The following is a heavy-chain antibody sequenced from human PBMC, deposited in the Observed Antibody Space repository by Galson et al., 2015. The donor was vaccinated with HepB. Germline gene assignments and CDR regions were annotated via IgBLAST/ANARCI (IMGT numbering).Heavy chain of an antibody. J-gene: IGHJ4*02. V-gene: IGHV3-66*01. CDR1: GFTVSSNY. CDR3: ARIPIAAAGNGGYYFDY. CDR2: IYSGGST. Sequence: SLRLSCAASGFTVSSNYMSWVRQAPGKGLEWVSVIYSGGSTYYADPVKGRFTISRDNSKNTLYLQMNSLRAEDTAVYYCARIPIAAAGNGGYYFDYWGQGTLVTVSS. D-gene: IGHD6-13*01.